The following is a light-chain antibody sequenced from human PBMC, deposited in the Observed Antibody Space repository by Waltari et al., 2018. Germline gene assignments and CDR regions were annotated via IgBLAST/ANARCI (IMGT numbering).Light chain of an antibody. J-gene: IGLJ3*02. V-gene: IGLV2-11*01. CDR2: EIN. Sequence: QSALTQPRSVSGSPGQSVTISCTGTSSDVGANNFVSWYQHHPDKAPKLIIYEINKRPSGVQDRFSGSKSGNTASLTIAGLQAEDEADYYCCSCVGRNIYWVFGGGTKLTVL. CDR1: SSDVGANNF. CDR3: CSCVGRNIYWV.